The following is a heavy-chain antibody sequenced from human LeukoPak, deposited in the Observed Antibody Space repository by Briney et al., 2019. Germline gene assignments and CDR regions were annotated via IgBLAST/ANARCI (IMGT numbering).Heavy chain of an antibody. V-gene: IGHV1-69*05. D-gene: IGHD1-26*01. CDR3: ARSDFPREHYYYYMDV. CDR1: GGTFSSYA. Sequence: SVKVSCKASGGTFSSYAISWVRQAPGQGLEWMGGIIPIFGTANYAQKFQGRVTITTDESTSTAYMELSSLRSEDTAVYYCARSDFPREHYYYYMDVWGKGTTVTVSS. J-gene: IGHJ6*03. CDR2: IIPIFGTA.